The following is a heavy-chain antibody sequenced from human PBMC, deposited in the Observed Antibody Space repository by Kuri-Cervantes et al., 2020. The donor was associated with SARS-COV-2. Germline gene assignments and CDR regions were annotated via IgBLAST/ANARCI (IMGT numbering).Heavy chain of an antibody. CDR3: ARETYSYGRQFDY. Sequence: GESLKISCAASGFTFSSYWMSWVRQAPGKGLEWVANIKQDGSEKYYVDSVKGRFTISRDNAKNSLYLQMNSLRAEDTAVYYCARETYSYGRQFDYWGQGTLVTVSS. J-gene: IGHJ4*02. V-gene: IGHV3-7*03. CDR1: GFTFSSYW. CDR2: IKQDGSEK. D-gene: IGHD5-18*01.